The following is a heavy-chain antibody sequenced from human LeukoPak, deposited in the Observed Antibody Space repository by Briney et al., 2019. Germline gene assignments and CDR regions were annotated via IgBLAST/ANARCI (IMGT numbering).Heavy chain of an antibody. CDR2: ITNSGNSK. D-gene: IGHD2-2*03. CDR3: TKDMDPGGINV. CDR1: EFTFSSYS. J-gene: IGHJ6*02. Sequence: GGSLRLSCAASEFTFSSYSMNWVRQAPGKGLEWVSYITNSGNSKSYADSVKGRFTISRDRAKNSLYLQMNYLRPEDTALYFCTKDMDPGGINVWGQGTTVIVSS. V-gene: IGHV3-48*04.